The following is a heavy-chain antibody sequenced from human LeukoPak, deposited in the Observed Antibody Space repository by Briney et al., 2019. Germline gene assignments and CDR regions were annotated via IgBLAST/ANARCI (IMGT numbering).Heavy chain of an antibody. V-gene: IGHV4-4*07. CDR3: AREYSSSRYLDY. Sequence: KSSETLSLTCTVSAGSISAYYWSWIRQPAGKGLEWIGRLHSSGSTNYSPSLQSRVTMSVDTSKNQFSLNLSSITAADTAVYFCAREYSSSRYLDYWGQGILVTVSS. D-gene: IGHD2-2*01. CDR2: LHSSGST. CDR1: AGSISAYY. J-gene: IGHJ4*02.